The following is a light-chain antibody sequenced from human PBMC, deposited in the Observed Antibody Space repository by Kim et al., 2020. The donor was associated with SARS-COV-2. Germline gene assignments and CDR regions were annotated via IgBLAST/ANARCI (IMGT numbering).Light chain of an antibody. V-gene: IGKV3-20*01. J-gene: IGKJ4*01. CDR1: QSIRNNY. CDR3: QQYSGSPLT. CDR2: GAS. Sequence: EIVLTQSPGTLSLSPGERATLSCRASQSIRNNYLAWYQQKPGQAPRLLIYGASSRATGIPDRFSGSGSGTDFTLTISRLEPEDFAVYSCQQYSGSPLTFGGGTKVDIK.